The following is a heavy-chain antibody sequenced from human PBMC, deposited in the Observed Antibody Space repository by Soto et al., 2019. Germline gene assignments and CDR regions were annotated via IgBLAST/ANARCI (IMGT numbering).Heavy chain of an antibody. D-gene: IGHD2-2*01. J-gene: IGHJ6*02. V-gene: IGHV3-15*01. CDR1: GFSFRNAW. Sequence: GGSLRLSFAASGFSFRNAWMSWVRKAPGKGLEWVGHIKSQGDGGTRDYAAPVKGRFTISRDDSKNTLFLQMNSLKNEDTAVYFCTTDLQAYCDGTTCYAGNYYYDDMDVWGQGTTVTV. CDR3: TTDLQAYCDGTTCYAGNYYYDDMDV. CDR2: IKSQGDGGTR.